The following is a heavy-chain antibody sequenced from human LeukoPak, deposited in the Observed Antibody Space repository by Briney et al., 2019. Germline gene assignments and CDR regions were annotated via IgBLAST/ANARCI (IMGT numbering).Heavy chain of an antibody. CDR2: INHSGST. CDR1: GGSFSGYY. V-gene: IGHV4-34*01. J-gene: IGHJ5*02. Sequence: SETLSLTCAVYGGSFSGYYWSWIRQPPGKGLEWIGEINHSGSTNYNPSLKSRVTISVDTSKNQFSLKLSSVTAADTAVYYCARRSTVAGRGRFDPWGQGTLVTVSS. D-gene: IGHD6-19*01. CDR3: ARRSTVAGRGRFDP.